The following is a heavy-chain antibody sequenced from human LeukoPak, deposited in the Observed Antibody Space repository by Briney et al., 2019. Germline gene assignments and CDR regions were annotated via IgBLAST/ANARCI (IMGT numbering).Heavy chain of an antibody. CDR1: GFTFSSYG. CDR2: IRYDGSNK. Sequence: GGSLRLSCAASGFTFSSYGMHWVRQAPGKGLEWVAFIRYDGSNKYYADSVKGRFTISRDNSKNTLYLQMNSLRAEDTAVYHCATYSSSWYGGGFDYWGQGTLVTVSS. J-gene: IGHJ4*02. D-gene: IGHD6-13*01. V-gene: IGHV3-30*02. CDR3: ATYSSSWYGGGFDY.